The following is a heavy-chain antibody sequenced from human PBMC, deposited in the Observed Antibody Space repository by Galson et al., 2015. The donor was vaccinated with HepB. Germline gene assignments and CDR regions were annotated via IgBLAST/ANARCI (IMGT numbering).Heavy chain of an antibody. CDR2: ISYDGSNK. CDR3: ARGDGSGSNGGPSSYNWNDVSAFDI. V-gene: IGHV3-30*03. J-gene: IGHJ3*02. Sequence: SLRLSCAASGFTFSSYGMHWVRQAPGKGLEWVAVISYDGSNKYYADSVKGRFTISRDNSKNTLYLQMNSLRAEDTAVYYCARGDGSGSNGGPSSYNWNDVSAFDIWGKGTMVTVSS. CDR1: GFTFSSYG. D-gene: IGHD1-20*01.